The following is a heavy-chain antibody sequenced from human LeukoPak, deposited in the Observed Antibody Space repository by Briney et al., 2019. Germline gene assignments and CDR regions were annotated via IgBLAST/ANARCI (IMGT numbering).Heavy chain of an antibody. CDR1: GFTFSNYW. CDR2: IKQDGAGK. J-gene: IGHJ4*02. Sequence: GGSLRLSCAASGFTFSNYWMTWVRQAPGKGLEWVANIKQDGAGKYYVDSVEGRFTISRDNSKNSLYLQMNSLRAEDTAVYYCARNMLSVLALTGGFDRWGQGTLVTVSS. V-gene: IGHV3-7*01. CDR3: ARNMLSVLALTGGFDR. D-gene: IGHD2-8*01.